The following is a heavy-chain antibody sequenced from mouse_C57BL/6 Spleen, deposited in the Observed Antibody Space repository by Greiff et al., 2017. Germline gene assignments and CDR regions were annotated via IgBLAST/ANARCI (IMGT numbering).Heavy chain of an antibody. CDR3: ARAGYYGSSYDYAMDY. CDR2: ISYDGSN. CDR1: GYSITSCYY. Sequence: EVKLQESGPGLVKPSQSLSLTCSVTGYSITSCYYWNWIRQFPGNKLEWMGYISYDGSNNYNPSLKNRISITRDTSKNQFFLKLNSVTTEDTATYCGARAGYYGSSYDYAMDYWGQGTSVTVSS. D-gene: IGHD1-1*01. V-gene: IGHV3-6*01. J-gene: IGHJ4*01.